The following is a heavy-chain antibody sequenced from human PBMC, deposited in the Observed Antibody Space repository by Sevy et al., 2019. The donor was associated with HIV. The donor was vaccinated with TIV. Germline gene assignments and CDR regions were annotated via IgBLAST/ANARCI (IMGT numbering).Heavy chain of an antibody. D-gene: IGHD3-3*02. CDR1: GYTFTSYG. Sequence: ASVKVSCKASGYTFTSYGISWVRQAPGQGLEWMGWISAYNGNTNYAEKLQGRVTMTTDTSTSTAHMELRSLRSDDTAVYYCARDSIFGGVTLYYYGMDVWGQGTTVTVSS. J-gene: IGHJ6*02. CDR2: ISAYNGNT. V-gene: IGHV1-18*01. CDR3: ARDSIFGGVTLYYYGMDV.